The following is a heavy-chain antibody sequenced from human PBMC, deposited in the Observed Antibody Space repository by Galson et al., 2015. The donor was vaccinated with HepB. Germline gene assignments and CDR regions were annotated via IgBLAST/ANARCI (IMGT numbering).Heavy chain of an antibody. CDR1: GFTFSSYS. V-gene: IGHV3-21*01. Sequence: SLRLSCAASGFTFSSYSMNWVRQAPGKGLEWVSSISSSSSYIYYADSVKGRFTISRDNAKNSLYLQMNSLRAEDTAVYYCARSPDIVVVPAAIQGWNYEPHFDYWGQGTLVTVSS. CDR3: ARSPDIVVVPAAIQGWNYEPHFDY. D-gene: IGHD2-2*02. CDR2: ISSSSSYI. J-gene: IGHJ4*02.